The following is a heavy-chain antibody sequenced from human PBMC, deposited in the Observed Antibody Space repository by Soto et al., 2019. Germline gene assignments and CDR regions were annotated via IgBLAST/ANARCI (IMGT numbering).Heavy chain of an antibody. D-gene: IGHD4-17*01. CDR1: GGTFSSYA. CDR2: IIPIFGTA. Sequence: SVKVSCKASGGTFSSYAISWVRQAPGQGLEWMGGIIPIFGTANYAQKFQGRVTITADKSTSTAYMELSSLRSEDTAVYYCAGRTVTDNYYDGMDVWGQGTTVTVSS. CDR3: AGRTVTDNYYDGMDV. J-gene: IGHJ6*02. V-gene: IGHV1-69*06.